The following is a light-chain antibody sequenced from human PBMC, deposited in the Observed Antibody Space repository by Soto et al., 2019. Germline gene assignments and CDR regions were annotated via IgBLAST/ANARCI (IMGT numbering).Light chain of an antibody. CDR2: GAS. J-gene: IGKJ1*01. CDR3: QQYGGSPGT. V-gene: IGKV3-20*01. Sequence: EIVLTQSPATLSLSPGERATLSCRASQTVSSSLAWYQQKPGQAPRLLIYGASSRATGIPDRFSGSGSGTDFTLTISRLESEDFAVYYCQQYGGSPGTFGQGTKVDIK. CDR1: QTVSSS.